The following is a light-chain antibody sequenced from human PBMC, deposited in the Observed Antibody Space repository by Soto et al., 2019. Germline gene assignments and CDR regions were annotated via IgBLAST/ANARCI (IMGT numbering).Light chain of an antibody. CDR2: RNN. CDR1: SSNIGDNY. J-gene: IGLJ1*01. CDR3: AAWDDSLSGYV. Sequence: QSVLTQPPSASGTPGQKVTISCSGSSSNIGDNYVYWHQQLPGTAPKLLINRNNQRPSGVPDRFSGSKSGTSASLAISGLRSEDEADYYCAAWDDSLSGYVFGPGTKLTVL. V-gene: IGLV1-47*01.